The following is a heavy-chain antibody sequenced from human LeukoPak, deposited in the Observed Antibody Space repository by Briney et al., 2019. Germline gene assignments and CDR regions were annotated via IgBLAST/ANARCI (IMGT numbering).Heavy chain of an antibody. CDR3: AREAIGTTKSDDAFDM. Sequence: PGRSLRLSCAASGFTFSSFPMHWVRQAPGKGLEWVAVISYDGTTKYYADSVKGRFTISRDNSKNTLFLQMNSLRVEDTAVYYCAREAIGTTKSDDAFDMWGQGTMVTVSS. J-gene: IGHJ3*02. CDR2: ISYDGTTK. CDR1: GFTFSSFP. D-gene: IGHD1-1*01. V-gene: IGHV3-30-3*01.